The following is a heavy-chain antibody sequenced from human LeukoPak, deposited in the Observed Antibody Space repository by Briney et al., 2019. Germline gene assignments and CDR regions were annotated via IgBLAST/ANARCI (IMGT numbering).Heavy chain of an antibody. V-gene: IGHV3-23*01. Sequence: PGGSLRLSCAASGFTFSSYAMSWVRQAPGKGLEWVSTISGSGAYTYYADSVKGRFIISRDNAKNSLYLQMNSLRAEDTALYFCARADDYNPHDYWGQGTLVTVSS. CDR1: GFTFSSYA. CDR2: ISGSGAYT. J-gene: IGHJ4*02. D-gene: IGHD5-24*01. CDR3: ARADDYNPHDY.